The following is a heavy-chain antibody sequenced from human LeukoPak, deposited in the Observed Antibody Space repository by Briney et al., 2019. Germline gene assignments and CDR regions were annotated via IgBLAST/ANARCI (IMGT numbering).Heavy chain of an antibody. CDR1: GGSFSGYY. J-gene: IGHJ3*02. D-gene: IGHD5-18*01. CDR2: IYYSGST. Sequence: PSETLSLTCAVYGGSFSGYYWSWIRQPPGKGLEWIGYIYYSGSTNYNPSLKSRVTISVDTSKNQFSLKLRSVTAADTAVYYCAREDGTAMDNAFDIWSQGTMVTVSS. CDR3: AREDGTAMDNAFDI. V-gene: IGHV4-59*12.